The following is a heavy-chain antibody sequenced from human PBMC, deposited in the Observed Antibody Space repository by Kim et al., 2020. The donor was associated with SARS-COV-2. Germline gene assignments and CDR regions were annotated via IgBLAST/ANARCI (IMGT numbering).Heavy chain of an antibody. CDR2: ISYDGSNK. J-gene: IGHJ3*02. CDR1: GFTFSSYA. Sequence: GGSLRLSCAASGFTFSSYAMHWVRQAPGKGLEWVAVISYDGSNKYYADSVKGRFTISRDNSKNTLYLQMNSLRAEDTAVYYCARADYYDSSGSDDAFDI. D-gene: IGHD3-22*01. CDR3: ARADYYDSSGSDDAFDI. V-gene: IGHV3-30-3*01.